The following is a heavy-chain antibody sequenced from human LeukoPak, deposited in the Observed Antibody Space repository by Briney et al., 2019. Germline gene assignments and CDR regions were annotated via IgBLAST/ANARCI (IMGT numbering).Heavy chain of an antibody. D-gene: IGHD6-25*01. CDR3: ARTTSFTASGYDY. CDR2: MNPNNGDS. CDR1: VYTFTNYH. V-gene: IGHV1-8*03. Sequence: ASVTVSCTPSVYTFTNYHINWVRQATGQGLEWMGWMNPNNGDSGYAQKFQGRVTITRDTSISTSYMELRSLRSDDTAVYFCARTTSFTASGYDYWGQGTLVTVSS. J-gene: IGHJ4*02.